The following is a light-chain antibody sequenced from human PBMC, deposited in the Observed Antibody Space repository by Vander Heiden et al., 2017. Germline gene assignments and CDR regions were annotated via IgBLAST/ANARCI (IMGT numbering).Light chain of an antibody. CDR1: QSISNNY. J-gene: IGKJ1*01. V-gene: IGKV3-20*01. CDR3: QQYDRSPWT. Sequence: EIVLTQPPGTLSLSPGEGATLSCRDSQSISNNYLAWYQQNPGQAPRLLMYGASSRATGIPDRFSGSGSGTDFTLTISSLEPEDFAVYYCQQYDRSPWTFGQGTKVEIK. CDR2: GAS.